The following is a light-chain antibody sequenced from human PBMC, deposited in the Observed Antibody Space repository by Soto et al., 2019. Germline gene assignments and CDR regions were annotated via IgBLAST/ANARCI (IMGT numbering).Light chain of an antibody. V-gene: IGLV2-14*01. Sequence: QSALXQPASVSGSPGQSITISRTGTSSDVGGYNYVSWYQQHPGKAPKLMIYDVSNRPSGVSNRFSGSKSGNTASLTISGLQAEDEADYYCSSYTSSSTYVFGTGTKVTVL. CDR2: DVS. CDR1: SSDVGGYNY. CDR3: SSYTSSSTYV. J-gene: IGLJ1*01.